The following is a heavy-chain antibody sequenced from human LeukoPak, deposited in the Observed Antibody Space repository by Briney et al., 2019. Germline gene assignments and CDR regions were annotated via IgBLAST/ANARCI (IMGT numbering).Heavy chain of an antibody. V-gene: IGHV3-23*01. J-gene: IGHJ4*02. CDR2: ITDSSTST. D-gene: IGHD7-27*01. CDR1: GFTFNNYV. CDR3: AIDPNWGTHS. Sequence: GGSLRLSCAASGFTFNNYVMNWVRQAPGKGLEWVSAITDSSTSTYYADSVKGRFTISRHNSKNTLYLQMNSLRAEDTAVYYCAIDPNWGTHSWGQGVLVTVSS.